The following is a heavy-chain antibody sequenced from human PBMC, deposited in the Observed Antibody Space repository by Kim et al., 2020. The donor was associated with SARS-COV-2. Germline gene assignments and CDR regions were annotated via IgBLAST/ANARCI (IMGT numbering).Heavy chain of an antibody. CDR3: TRLHGTTLAFWVGFD. D-gene: IGHD1-1*01. CDR1: GFTFSGSA. J-gene: IGHJ3*02. V-gene: IGHV3-73*01. Sequence: GGSLRLSCAASGFTFSGSAMHWVRQASGKGLEWVGRIRSKPHSYATAYAALAKGRLTISRDDSTNTAFLQMNNLKTEDKAVYYCTRLHGTTLAFWVGFD. CDR2: IRSKPHSYAT.